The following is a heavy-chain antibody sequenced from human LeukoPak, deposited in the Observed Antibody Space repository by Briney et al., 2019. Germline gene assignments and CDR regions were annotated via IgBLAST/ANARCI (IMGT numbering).Heavy chain of an antibody. Sequence: SQTLSLTCTVSGGSISSGDYYWSWIRQPPGKGLEWIGYIYYSGSTYYNPSLKSRVTISVDTSKNQFSLKLSSATAADTAVYYCARDRGYYYDSSGLGYWGQGTLVTVSS. CDR1: GGSISSGDYY. CDR3: ARDRGYYYDSSGLGY. D-gene: IGHD3-22*01. CDR2: IYYSGST. V-gene: IGHV4-30-4*01. J-gene: IGHJ4*02.